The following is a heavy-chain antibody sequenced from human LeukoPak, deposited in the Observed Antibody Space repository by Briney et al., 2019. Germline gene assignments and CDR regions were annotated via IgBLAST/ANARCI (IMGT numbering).Heavy chain of an antibody. CDR2: INDDGSDT. CDR1: GFTFKLYW. D-gene: IGHD5-18*01. J-gene: IGHJ4*02. V-gene: IGHV3-74*01. CDR3: ARGGVVDTAMVSY. Sequence: GSLRLSCAVSGFTFKLYWMHWVRQAPGKGPVWVSRINDDGSDTTYADSVKGRFTISRDDAKNMLFLQMNSLRAEDTAVYYCARGGVVDTAMVSYWGQGTLVTVSS.